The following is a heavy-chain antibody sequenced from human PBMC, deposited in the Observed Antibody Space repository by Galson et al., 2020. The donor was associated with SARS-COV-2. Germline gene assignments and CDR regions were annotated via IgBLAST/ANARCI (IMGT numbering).Heavy chain of an antibody. CDR2: ITNRGSTI. CDR1: GFTVSSYE. V-gene: IGHV3-48*03. CDR3: ARWGCSGGACFAGAYFDH. J-gene: IGHJ4*02. D-gene: IGHD2-8*02. Sequence: GGSLRLSCAVSGFTVSSYEMSWVRQAPGKGLEWLSYITNRGSTIHYADSVKGRFTISRDNAENALILQMDSLRPEDTAVYYCARWGCSGGACFAGAYFDHWGQGTLVTVSS.